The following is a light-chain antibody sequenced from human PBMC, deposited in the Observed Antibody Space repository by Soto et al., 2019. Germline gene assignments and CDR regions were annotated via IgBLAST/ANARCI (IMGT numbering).Light chain of an antibody. Sequence: DIQMTPSPSTLSSSVGDGVTITCRDSQNISVWLAWYQQRPGKAPKFLMYDASSLETGVPSRLSGSGSGTEFTLTIRSLQPDDSATYYCQHYDSSSQTCGQGTKLEIK. J-gene: IGKJ2*01. CDR1: QNISVW. CDR2: DAS. V-gene: IGKV1-5*01. CDR3: QHYDSSSQT.